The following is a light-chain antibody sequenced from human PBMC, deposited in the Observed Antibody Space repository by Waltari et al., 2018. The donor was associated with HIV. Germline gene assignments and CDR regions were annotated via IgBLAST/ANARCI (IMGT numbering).Light chain of an antibody. CDR2: AVS. V-gene: IGKV1-NL1*01. CDR1: EGSSNS. J-gene: IGKJ2*01. Sequence: DIQMTQSPSSLSASVGERVTITCRASEGSSNSLAWYQQQPGKAPKLLLYAVSTLESGVPSRFSGSGSGTDYTLTISSLHPEDFATYYCQQYYSDPMYTFGQGTKLEIK. CDR3: QQYYSDPMYT.